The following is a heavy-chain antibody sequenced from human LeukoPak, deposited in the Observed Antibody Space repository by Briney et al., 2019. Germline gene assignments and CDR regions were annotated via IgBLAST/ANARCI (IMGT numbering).Heavy chain of an antibody. V-gene: IGHV1-24*01. D-gene: IGHD3-22*01. CDR2: FDPENGET. CDR1: GYTLTELS. CDR3: TRSAVVLPYYFDY. Sequence: ASVKVSCKVSGYTLTELSMNWVRQAPGKGLEWMASFDPENGETLYAQEFQGRVTLTEDTSADTAYMELISLRSEDTAVYYCTRSAVVLPYYFDYWGQGTLVTVSS. J-gene: IGHJ4*02.